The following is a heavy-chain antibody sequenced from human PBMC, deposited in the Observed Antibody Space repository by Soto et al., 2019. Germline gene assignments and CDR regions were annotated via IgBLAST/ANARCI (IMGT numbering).Heavy chain of an antibody. CDR1: GYTLTELS. V-gene: IGHV1-24*01. Sequence: EASVKVSCKVSGYTLTELSMHWVRQAPGKGLEWMGGFDPEDGETIYAQKFQGRVTMTEDTSTDTAYMELSSLRSEDTAVYYCATDLSDTAMVTLGYGMDVWGQGTTVTVSS. CDR3: ATDLSDTAMVTLGYGMDV. J-gene: IGHJ6*02. D-gene: IGHD5-18*01. CDR2: FDPEDGET.